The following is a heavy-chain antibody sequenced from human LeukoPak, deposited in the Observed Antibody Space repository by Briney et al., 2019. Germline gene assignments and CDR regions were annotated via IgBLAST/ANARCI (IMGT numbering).Heavy chain of an antibody. D-gene: IGHD6-19*01. CDR2: IRYDGSNK. CDR3: AKGRKVYSSGLGNYYHYMDV. V-gene: IGHV3-30*02. J-gene: IGHJ6*03. CDR1: GFTFSSYG. Sequence: GGSLRLSCAASGFTFSSYGMHWVRQAPGKGLEWVAFIRYDGSNKYYADSVKGRFTISRDNSKNTLYLQMNSLRAEDTAVYYCAKGRKVYSSGLGNYYHYMDVWGKGTTVTISS.